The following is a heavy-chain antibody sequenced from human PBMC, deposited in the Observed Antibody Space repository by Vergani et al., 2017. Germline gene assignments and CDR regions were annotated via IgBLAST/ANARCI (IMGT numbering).Heavy chain of an antibody. D-gene: IGHD3-10*01. Sequence: QGQLQESGPGLVKPSETLSLTCIVSGGSISPYYWSWIRQPAGKGLEWIGRIYYSGSTYYNPSLKSRVTISVDTSKNQFSLKLSSVTAADTAVYYCARRTTMVRGVLEIARYYFDYWGQGTLVTVSS. CDR1: GGSISPYY. V-gene: IGHV4-59*05. CDR3: ARRTTMVRGVLEIARYYFDY. CDR2: IYYSGST. J-gene: IGHJ4*02.